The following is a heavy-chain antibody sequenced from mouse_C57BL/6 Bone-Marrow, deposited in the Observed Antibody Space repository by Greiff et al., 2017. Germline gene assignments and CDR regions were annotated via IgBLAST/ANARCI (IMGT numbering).Heavy chain of an antibody. CDR3: ARNITTVVESYYAMDY. CDR1: GFSLTSYG. V-gene: IGHV2-2*01. D-gene: IGHD1-1*01. CDR2: IWSGGST. Sequence: QVQLQQSGPGLVQPSQSLSITCTVSGFSLTSYGVHWVRQSPGKGLEWLGVIWSGGSTDYNAAFISRLSISKDNSKSQVFFKMNSLQADDTAIYYCARNITTVVESYYAMDYWGQGTSVTVSS. J-gene: IGHJ4*01.